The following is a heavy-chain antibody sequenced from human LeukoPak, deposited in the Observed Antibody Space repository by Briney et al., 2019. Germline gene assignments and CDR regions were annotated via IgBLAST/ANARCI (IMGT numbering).Heavy chain of an antibody. CDR2: INAGNGNT. Sequence: ASVMVSCKASGYTFTSYAMHWVRQAPGQRLEWMGWINAGNGNTKYLQKFQGRVTITRDTSADTAYMELSSLRSEDTAVYYCARLKYCTNGVCYAGFDYWGQGTLVTVSS. CDR1: GYTFTSYA. V-gene: IGHV1-3*01. CDR3: ARLKYCTNGVCYAGFDY. D-gene: IGHD2-8*01. J-gene: IGHJ4*02.